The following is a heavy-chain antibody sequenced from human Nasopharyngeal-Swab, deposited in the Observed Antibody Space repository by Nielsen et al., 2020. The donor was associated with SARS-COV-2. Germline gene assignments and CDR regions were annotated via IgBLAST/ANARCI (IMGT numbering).Heavy chain of an antibody. Sequence: GKSLKISCAASGFTFSSYSMNWVRQAPGKGLEWVSSISSSSSYIYYADSVKGRFTISRDNAKNSLYLQMNSLRAEDTAVYYCARAEGRSSSWPYYYYYGMDVWGQGTTVTVSS. CDR1: GFTFSSYS. CDR2: ISSSSSYI. J-gene: IGHJ6*02. D-gene: IGHD6-13*01. V-gene: IGHV3-21*01. CDR3: ARAEGRSSSWPYYYYYGMDV.